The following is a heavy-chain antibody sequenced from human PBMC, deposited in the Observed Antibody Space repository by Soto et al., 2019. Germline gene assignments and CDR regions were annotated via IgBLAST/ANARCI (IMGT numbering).Heavy chain of an antibody. D-gene: IGHD6-19*01. CDR2: INAGNGNT. CDR3: ARAVAVPADFDY. Sequence: QVQLVQSGAEEKKPGASVKVSCKASGYTFTGYAMHWVRQAPGQRLEWMGWINAGNGNTKYSQKFQGRVTITRDTSASTAYRELSSLRYEDTAVYYCARAVAVPADFDYWGLGTLVTVSS. V-gene: IGHV1-3*05. CDR1: GYTFTGYA. J-gene: IGHJ4*02.